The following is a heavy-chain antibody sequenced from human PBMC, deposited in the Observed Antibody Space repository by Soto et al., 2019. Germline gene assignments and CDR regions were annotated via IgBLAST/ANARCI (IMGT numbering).Heavy chain of an antibody. V-gene: IGHV5-10-1*01. D-gene: IGHD5-18*01. J-gene: IGHJ5*02. CDR3: ASSNVDTIMAIGYAA. CDR1: GYTLTSYW. Sequence: PGESLKISCKASGYTLTSYWITWVRQKPGKGLEWMGKIDPSDSYTNYSPSFQGHVTISADKSISTAFLQWSSLKASDTAMYYCASSNVDTIMAIGYAAWGKGSLVTASS. CDR2: IDPSDSYT.